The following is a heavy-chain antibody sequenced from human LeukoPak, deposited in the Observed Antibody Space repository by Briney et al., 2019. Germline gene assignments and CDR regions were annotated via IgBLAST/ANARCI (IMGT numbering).Heavy chain of an antibody. Sequence: KTSDTLSLPCTVSGGSISSYYWSWIRQPPGKGLEWIGYIYYSGNTASNPSLKSRVTISVDTSKTQFSLKLSSVTAADTAVYYCARTYCSGGSCHFDYWGQGTLVTVSS. V-gene: IGHV4-59*08. D-gene: IGHD2-15*01. J-gene: IGHJ4*02. CDR1: GGSISSYY. CDR2: IYYSGNT. CDR3: ARTYCSGGSCHFDY.